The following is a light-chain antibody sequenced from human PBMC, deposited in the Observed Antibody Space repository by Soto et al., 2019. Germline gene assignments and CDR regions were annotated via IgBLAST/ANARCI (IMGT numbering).Light chain of an antibody. V-gene: IGKV2-28*01. CDR2: LGS. CDR3: MQALQTPLT. J-gene: IGKJ4*01. CDR1: QSLLHSNGYNY. Sequence: DIVMTQSPLSLPVTPGEPASISCRSSQSLLHSNGYNYLDWYLQKPGQSPQLLIYLGSNRSSGVPDRFSGSGSGKDFTLKISRVEAEDVGVYYCMQALQTPLTLGGGTKVDIK.